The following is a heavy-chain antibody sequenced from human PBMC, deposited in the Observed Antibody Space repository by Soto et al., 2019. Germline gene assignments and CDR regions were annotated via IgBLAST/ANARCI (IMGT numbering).Heavy chain of an antibody. V-gene: IGHV3-30*03. CDR1: GFTFSSYG. D-gene: IGHD3-16*02. Sequence: QVQLVESGGGVVQPGRSLRLSCAASGFTFSSYGMHWVRQAPGKGLEWVAVISYDEINKYYSDSVKGQFTISRDNSKNTLYLQMNSLRAEDTAVYYCAREGYDYIWGSYRYYFDYWGQGTLVTVSS. J-gene: IGHJ4*02. CDR2: ISYDEINK. CDR3: AREGYDYIWGSYRYYFDY.